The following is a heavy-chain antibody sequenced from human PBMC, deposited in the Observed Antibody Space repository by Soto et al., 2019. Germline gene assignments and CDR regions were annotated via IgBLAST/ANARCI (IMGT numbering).Heavy chain of an antibody. Sequence: EVQLVESGGGLVQPGGALRLSFEASGFTFSSYCLSLVRQAPGNGLDWLANIKHDGSDKYYVGSVKGRFTISRDNAKNSLYLKMNSLSDEDTAVYSCAREVPAAPSRGPYYYGMDVWGYGTKVTVSS. CDR1: GFTFSSYC. CDR3: AREVPAAPSRGPYYYGMDV. J-gene: IGHJ6*02. CDR2: IKHDGSDK. V-gene: IGHV3-7*01. D-gene: IGHD2-2*01.